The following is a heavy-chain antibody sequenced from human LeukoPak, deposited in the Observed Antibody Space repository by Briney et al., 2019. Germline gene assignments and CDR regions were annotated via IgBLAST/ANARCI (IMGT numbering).Heavy chain of an antibody. CDR2: ISSSSSYI. V-gene: IGHV3-21*01. J-gene: IGHJ3*02. CDR3: AKPRGGDSWAFDT. Sequence: GGSLRLSCAASGFTFSSYSMNWVRQAPGKGLEWVSSISSSSSYIYHADSVKGRFTISRDNAKNSLYLQINSLGDEDTAVYYCAKPRGGDSWAFDTWGQGKIVAVSS. D-gene: IGHD2-21*02. CDR1: GFTFSSYS.